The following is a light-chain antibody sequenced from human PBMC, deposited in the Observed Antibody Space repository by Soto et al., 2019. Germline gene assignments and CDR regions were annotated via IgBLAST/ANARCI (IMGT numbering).Light chain of an antibody. J-gene: IGLJ2*01. V-gene: IGLV1-40*01. CDR1: SSNIGAGYD. CDR2: GNS. Sequence: QPVLTQPPSVSGAPGQRVTISCTGSSSNIGAGYDVHWYQQLPGTAPKLVIYGNSNRPSGVPDRFSGSKSGTSASLAITGLQAEDEADYYCQSYDSSLSGSRVFGGGTKVTVL. CDR3: QSYDSSLSGSRV.